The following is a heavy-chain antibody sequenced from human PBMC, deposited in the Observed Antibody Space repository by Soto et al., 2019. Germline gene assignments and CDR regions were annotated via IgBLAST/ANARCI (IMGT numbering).Heavy chain of an antibody. Sequence: PSETLSLTCTVSGGSIGGSNYFWGWIRQSPGTGLEWLGRIYATGTTDYNPSLKSRVMMSVDTSKKQFSLRLRSVTAADTAVYYCVRDGTKTLRDWFDPWGQGISVTVSS. CDR3: VRDGTKTLRDWFDP. D-gene: IGHD1-1*01. CDR1: GGSIGGSNYF. CDR2: IYATGTT. V-gene: IGHV4-39*07. J-gene: IGHJ5*02.